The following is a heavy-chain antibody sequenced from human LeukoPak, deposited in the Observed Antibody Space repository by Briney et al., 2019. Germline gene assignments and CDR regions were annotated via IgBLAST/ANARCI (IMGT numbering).Heavy chain of an antibody. CDR1: GFTFSSYS. CDR2: INSDGSST. J-gene: IGHJ5*02. D-gene: IGHD2-21*01. CDR3: ARDVDWFDP. V-gene: IGHV3-74*01. Sequence: PGGSLRLSCAASGFTFSSYSMNWVRQAPGKGLGWVSRINSDGSSTSYADSVKGRFTISRDNSKNTLSLQLNSLTAADTAVYYCARDVDWFDPWGQGTLVTVSS.